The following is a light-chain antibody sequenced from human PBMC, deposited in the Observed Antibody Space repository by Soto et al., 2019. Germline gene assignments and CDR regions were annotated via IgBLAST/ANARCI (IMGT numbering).Light chain of an antibody. CDR2: EGS. V-gene: IGLV2-23*01. CDR1: SSDVGSYNL. Sequence: QSALTQPASVSGSPGQSITISCTGTSSDVGSYNLVSWYQQHPGKAPKLMIYEGSKRPPGVSNRFSGSKSGNTASLTISGLQGEDEADYYCCSYAGSSTVVFGGGTKLTVL. J-gene: IGLJ2*01. CDR3: CSYAGSSTVV.